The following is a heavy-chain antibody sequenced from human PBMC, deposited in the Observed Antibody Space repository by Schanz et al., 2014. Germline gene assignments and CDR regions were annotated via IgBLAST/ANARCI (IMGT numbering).Heavy chain of an antibody. D-gene: IGHD1-1*01. V-gene: IGHV3-23*04. CDR2: LSGSGGST. J-gene: IGHJ4*02. CDR3: ARGTDWNLHY. CDR1: GFTFSSYA. Sequence: EVRLVESGGGLVQPGGSLRLSCAASGFTFSSYAMSWVRQAPGKGLEWVSALSGSGGSTYYADSVKGRFTISRDNSKNTLYLQMNSLRAGDTAVYYCARGTDWNLHYWGQGALVTVSS.